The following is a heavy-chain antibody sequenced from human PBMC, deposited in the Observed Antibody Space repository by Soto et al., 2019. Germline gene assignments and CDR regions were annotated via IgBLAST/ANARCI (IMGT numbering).Heavy chain of an antibody. CDR1: GGSISSGDYY. CDR2: IYYSGST. D-gene: IGHD3-10*01. CDR3: AKDKLDSGSSMGNWFDP. J-gene: IGHJ5*02. V-gene: IGHV4-30-4*01. Sequence: PSETLSLTCTVSGGSISSGDYYWSWIRQPPGKGLEWIGYIYYSGSTYYNPSLKSRVTISVDTSKNQFSLKLSSVTAADTAVYYCAKDKLDSGSSMGNWFDPWGQGTLVTVSS.